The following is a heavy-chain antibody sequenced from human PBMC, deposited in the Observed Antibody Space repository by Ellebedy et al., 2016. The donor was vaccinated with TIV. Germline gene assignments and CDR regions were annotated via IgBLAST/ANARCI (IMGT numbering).Heavy chain of an antibody. CDR2: IYTSGST. CDR3: ASARDSSAWLRFDY. D-gene: IGHD6-19*01. J-gene: IGHJ4*02. V-gene: IGHV4-4*07. Sequence: GSLRLSXTVSGGSISSYYWSWIRQPAGKGLEWIGRIYTSGSTNYNPSLKSRVTMSVDTSKNQFSLKLTSVTAADTAVYYCASARDSSAWLRFDYWGQGTLVTVSS. CDR1: GGSISSYY.